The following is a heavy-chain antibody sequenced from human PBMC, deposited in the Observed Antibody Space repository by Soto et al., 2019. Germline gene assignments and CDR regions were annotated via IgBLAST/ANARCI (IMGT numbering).Heavy chain of an antibody. CDR3: ASRDPGTSVDY. D-gene: IGHD1-7*01. V-gene: IGHV4-4*02. CDR1: GGSFTSNNW. J-gene: IGHJ4*02. CDR2: IYRTGST. Sequence: QVQLQESGPGLVKPSGTLSLTCAVSGGSFTSNNWWTWVRQPPGQGLEWIGEIYRTGSTNYNPSLKRRVTISLDKSENQFALKVISLTAADTAVYYCASRDPGTSVDYWGQGTLVTVSS.